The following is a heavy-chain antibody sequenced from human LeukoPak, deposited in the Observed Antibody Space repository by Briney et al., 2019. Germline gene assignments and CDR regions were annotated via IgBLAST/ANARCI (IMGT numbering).Heavy chain of an antibody. CDR3: AKTPTVNYYYGMDV. D-gene: IGHD4-11*01. V-gene: IGHV3-30*18. Sequence: PGRSLRLSCAASGFTFSSYGMHWVSQARGKGLEWVAVISYDGSNKYYADSVKGRFTISRDNSKNTLYLQMNSLRAEDTAVYYCAKTPTVNYYYGMDVWGQGTTVTVSS. CDR2: ISYDGSNK. CDR1: GFTFSSYG. J-gene: IGHJ6*02.